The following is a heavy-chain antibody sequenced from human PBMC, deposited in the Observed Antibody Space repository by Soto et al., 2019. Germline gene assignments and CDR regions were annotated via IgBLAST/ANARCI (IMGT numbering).Heavy chain of an antibody. CDR3: ATGCIVATIFGFWDGDCYSAFDI. V-gene: IGHV3-23*01. CDR2: ISGSGGST. D-gene: IGHD2-21*01. CDR1: GFTFSSYA. Sequence: EVQLLESGGGLVQPGGSLRLSCAASGFTFSSYAMSWVRQAPGKGLEWVSAISGSGGSTYYADSVKGRFTISRDNSKNSLYLQMNSLRADDTAVYYCATGCIVATIFGFWDGDCYSAFDIWGQGTMVTVSS. J-gene: IGHJ3*02.